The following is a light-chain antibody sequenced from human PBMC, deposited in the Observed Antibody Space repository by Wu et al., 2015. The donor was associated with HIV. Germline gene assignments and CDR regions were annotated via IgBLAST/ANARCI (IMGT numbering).Light chain of an antibody. CDR1: QNINIW. V-gene: IGKV1-5*03. CDR3: QQTYNT. CDR2: KAS. J-gene: IGKJ4*01. Sequence: QSPSTLSASIGDRVTITCRASQNINIWLAWYQQKPGKTPKLLIYKASMLESGVPSRFSGSGSGTEFTLTINNLQPDDFATYYCQQTYNTFGGGTRVEIK.